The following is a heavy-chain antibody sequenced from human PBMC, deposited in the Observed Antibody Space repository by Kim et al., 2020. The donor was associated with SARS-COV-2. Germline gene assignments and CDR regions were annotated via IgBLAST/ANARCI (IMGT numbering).Heavy chain of an antibody. Sequence: SVKVSCKASGYTFTSYAMNWVRQAPGQGLEWMGWINPNTGNPTYAQGFTGRFVFSLDTSVSTAYLQISSLKAEDTAVYYCARDYPNYYDSSGYYNWGQGTLVTVSS. J-gene: IGHJ4*02. V-gene: IGHV7-4-1*02. CDR1: GYTFTSYA. CDR3: ARDYPNYYDSSGYYN. CDR2: INPNTGNP. D-gene: IGHD3-22*01.